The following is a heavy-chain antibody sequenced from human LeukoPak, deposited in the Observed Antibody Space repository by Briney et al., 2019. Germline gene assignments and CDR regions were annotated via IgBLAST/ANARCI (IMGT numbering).Heavy chain of an antibody. CDR3: ARDLYRIVVVPHYFDY. V-gene: IGHV3-7*01. Sequence: PGGSLRLSCAASALTYWMTWVRQAPGKGLEWVANIKQDGSEKYYVDSVKGRFTISRDNAKNSLYLQMNSLRAEDTAVYYCARDLYRIVVVPHYFDYWGQGTLVTVSS. J-gene: IGHJ4*02. CDR2: IKQDGSEK. D-gene: IGHD3-22*01. CDR1: ALTYW.